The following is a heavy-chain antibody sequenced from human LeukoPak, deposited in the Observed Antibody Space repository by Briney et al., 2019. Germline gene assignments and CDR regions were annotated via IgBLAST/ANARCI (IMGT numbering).Heavy chain of an antibody. V-gene: IGHV5-51*01. CDR3: ARHSYYDILTGPKRYFDY. D-gene: IGHD3-9*01. J-gene: IGHJ4*02. Sequence: GESLQISCQGSGYIFTSYWIGWVRQLPGKGLEWMGIIYPGDSDTRYSPSFQGQVTISADKSISTAYLQWSSLKASDTAMYYCARHSYYDILTGPKRYFDYWGQGTLVTVSS. CDR1: GYIFTSYW. CDR2: IYPGDSDT.